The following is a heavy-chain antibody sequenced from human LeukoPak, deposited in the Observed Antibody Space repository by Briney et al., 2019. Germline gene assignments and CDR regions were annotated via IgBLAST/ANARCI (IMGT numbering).Heavy chain of an antibody. V-gene: IGHV3-21*01. J-gene: IGHJ4*02. D-gene: IGHD4-17*01. CDR2: ISSSSSYI. Sequence: GGSLRLSCAASGFTFSSYSMNWVRQAPGKGLEWVSSISSSSSYIYYADSVKGRFTISRDNAKNSLYLQMNSPRAEDTAVYYCARGGRDYGFLFVYWGQGTLVTVSS. CDR3: ARGGRDYGFLFVY. CDR1: GFTFSSYS.